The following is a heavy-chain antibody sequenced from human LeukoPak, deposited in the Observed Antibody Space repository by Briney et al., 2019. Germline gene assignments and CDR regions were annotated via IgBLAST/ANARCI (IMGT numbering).Heavy chain of an antibody. V-gene: IGHV3-48*02. CDR1: GFTFSSYA. D-gene: IGHD3-10*01. J-gene: IGHJ4*02. CDR2: LSSSSGTI. Sequence: GESLRLSCAASGFTFSSYAMNWVRQAPGKGLEWVSYLSSSSGTIYYADSVKGRFTISRDNAKNSLYLQMNSLRDEDTAVYYCARAFRSGSYYFDYWGQGTLVTVSS. CDR3: ARAFRSGSYYFDY.